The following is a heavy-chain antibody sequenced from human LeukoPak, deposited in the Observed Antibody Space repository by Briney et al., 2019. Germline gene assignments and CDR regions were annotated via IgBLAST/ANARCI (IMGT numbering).Heavy chain of an antibody. V-gene: IGHV1-2*02. CDR3: AREGDYDLVPDY. CDR2: IVPNSGGT. Sequence: ASVKVSCKASGYTFTDSYIHWVRQAPGQRLEWLGWIVPNSGGTNYAQEFQDRVTMTSDTSISTAYLELSSLRSDDTAVYYCAREGDYDLVPDYWGQGTLLTVSS. D-gene: IGHD3-3*01. J-gene: IGHJ4*02. CDR1: GYTFTDSY.